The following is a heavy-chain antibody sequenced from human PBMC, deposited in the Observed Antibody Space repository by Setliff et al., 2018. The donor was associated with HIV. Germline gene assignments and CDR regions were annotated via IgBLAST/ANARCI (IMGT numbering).Heavy chain of an antibody. V-gene: IGHV4-31*03. J-gene: IGHJ3*02. CDR1: GGSISSGGYY. D-gene: IGHD3-22*01. Sequence: PSETLSLTCTVSGGSISSGGYYWSWIRQHPGKGLEWIGYIYYSGSTYYNPSLKSRVTISVDTSKNQFSLRLTSVTAADTGVYFCARGRQDSYYDSTSYYWGDAFDIWGQGTRVTVSS. CDR2: IYYSGST. CDR3: ARGRQDSYYDSTSYYWGDAFDI.